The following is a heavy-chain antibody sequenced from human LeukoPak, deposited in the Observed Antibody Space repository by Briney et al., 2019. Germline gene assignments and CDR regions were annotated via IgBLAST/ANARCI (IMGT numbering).Heavy chain of an antibody. CDR1: GFTFSSYA. Sequence: GGSLRLSCAASGFTFSSYAMHWVRQAPGKGLEWVSYISSSSSTIYYADSVKGRFTISRDNAKNSLYLQMNSLRAEDTAVYYCARDADCSGGSCYSGLRSYYGMDVWGQGTTVTVSS. V-gene: IGHV3-48*01. D-gene: IGHD2-15*01. J-gene: IGHJ6*02. CDR3: ARDADCSGGSCYSGLRSYYGMDV. CDR2: ISSSSSTI.